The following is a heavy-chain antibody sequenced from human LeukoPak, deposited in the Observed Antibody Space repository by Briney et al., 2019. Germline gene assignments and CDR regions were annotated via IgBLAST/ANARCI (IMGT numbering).Heavy chain of an antibody. J-gene: IGHJ1*01. V-gene: IGHV4-34*01. CDR1: GGSFSGYY. D-gene: IGHD3-22*01. CDR3: ARGRSYYYDSRGNEYFQH. CDR2: INHSGST. Sequence: SSETLSLTCAVYGGSFSGYYWSWIRQPPGKGLEWIGEINHSGSTNYNPSLKSRVTISVDTSKNQFSLKLSSVTAADTAVYYCARGRSYYYDSRGNEYFQHWGQGTLVTVSS.